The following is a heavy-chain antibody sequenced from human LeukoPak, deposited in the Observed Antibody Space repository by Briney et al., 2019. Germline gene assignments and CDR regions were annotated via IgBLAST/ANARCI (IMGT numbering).Heavy chain of an antibody. V-gene: IGHV1-18*01. CDR1: GYTFTSYG. CDR2: ISAYNGNT. CDR3: ARDSSGYYVSRAPDY. J-gene: IGHJ4*02. Sequence: ASVKVSCKAFGYTFTSYGISWVRQAPGQGLEWMGWISAYNGNTNYAQKLQGRVTMTTDTSTSTAYMELRSLRSDDTAVYYCARDSSGYYVSRAPDYWGQGTLVTVSS. D-gene: IGHD3-22*01.